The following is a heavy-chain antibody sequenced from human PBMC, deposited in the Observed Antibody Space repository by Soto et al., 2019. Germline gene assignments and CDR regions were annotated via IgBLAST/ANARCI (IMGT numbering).Heavy chain of an antibody. CDR3: AKPPIAGAAGLKRGYYFDY. J-gene: IGHJ4*02. CDR1: GFTFSSYA. V-gene: IGHV3-23*01. CDR2: ISGSGGST. D-gene: IGHD6-13*01. Sequence: GGSLRLSCAASGFTFSSYAMSWVRQAPGKGLEWVSAISGSGGSTYYADSVKGRFTISRDNSKNTLYLQMNSLRAEDTAVYYCAKPPIAGAAGLKRGYYFDYWGQGTLVTVSS.